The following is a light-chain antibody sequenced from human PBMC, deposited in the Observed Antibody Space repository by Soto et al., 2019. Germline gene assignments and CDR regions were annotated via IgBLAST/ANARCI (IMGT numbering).Light chain of an antibody. J-gene: IGLJ1*01. CDR2: INN. CDR3: AAWDDSLNGFYV. CDR1: SSNIGSNT. Sequence: QSVLTKPPSASGTPGQRVTISCSGSSSNIGSNTVNWYQQLPGTAPKLLIYINNQRPSGVPDRFSGSKSGTSASLAISGLQSEDEADYYCAAWDDSLNGFYVFGTGTKVTVL. V-gene: IGLV1-44*01.